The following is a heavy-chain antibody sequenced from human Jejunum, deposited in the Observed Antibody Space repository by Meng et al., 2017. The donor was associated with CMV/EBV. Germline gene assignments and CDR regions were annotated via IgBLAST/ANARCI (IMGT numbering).Heavy chain of an antibody. J-gene: IGHJ6*02. V-gene: IGHV3-21*01. Sequence: GFILSNYRMTWLRQAPGQGLEWVSSISSRTSYVDYADSVKGRFTISRDNIKNSLYLQMNSLRAEDTAVYFCARDETTGYYYYGMDVWGQGTTVTVSS. CDR3: ARDETTGYYYYGMDV. CDR2: ISSRTSYV. CDR1: GFILSNYR. D-gene: IGHD2-8*02.